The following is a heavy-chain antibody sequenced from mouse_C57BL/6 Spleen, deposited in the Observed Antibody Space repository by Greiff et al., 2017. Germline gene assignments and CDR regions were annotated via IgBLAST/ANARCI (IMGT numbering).Heavy chain of an antibody. CDR2: IHPNSGST. V-gene: IGHV1-64*01. D-gene: IGHD1-1*01. CDR3: EREGYYYGSSYSY. J-gene: IGHJ2*01. Sequence: QVQLQQPGAELVKPGASVTLSCKASGYTFTSYWMHWVKQRPGQGLEWIGMIHPNSGSTNYNEKFKSKATLTVDKSSSTAYMQLSSLTSEDSAVYDCEREGYYYGSSYSYWGKGTTLTVSS. CDR1: GYTFTSYW.